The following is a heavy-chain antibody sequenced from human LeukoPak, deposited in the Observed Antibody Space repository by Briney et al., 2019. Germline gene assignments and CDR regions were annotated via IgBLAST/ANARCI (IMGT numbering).Heavy chain of an antibody. D-gene: IGHD3-3*01. CDR2: ISGSGGST. CDR3: AKDSTISDYDFWSGYPFDY. CDR1: GFTFSTYW. V-gene: IGHV3-23*01. Sequence: PGGSLRLSCAASGFTFSTYWMNWVRQATGKGLEWVSAISGSGGSTYYAYSVKGRFTISRDNSKNTLYLQMNSLRAEDTAVYYCAKDSTISDYDFWSGYPFDYWGQGTLVTVSS. J-gene: IGHJ4*02.